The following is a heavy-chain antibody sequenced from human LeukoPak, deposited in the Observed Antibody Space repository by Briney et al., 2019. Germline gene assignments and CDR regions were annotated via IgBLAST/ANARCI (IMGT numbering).Heavy chain of an antibody. Sequence: PGGSLRLSCAASGLTFSTYAMSWVRQAQGKGPEWVSCISGSGGTTYYADSVKGRFTISKDNSKNTLYLQMNSLRAGDTAIYYCAKEAYCSATSCYEDGWGKGTTVTVSS. CDR3: AKEAYCSATSCYEDG. D-gene: IGHD2-2*01. CDR1: GLTFSTYA. V-gene: IGHV3-23*01. CDR2: ISGSGGTT. J-gene: IGHJ6*04.